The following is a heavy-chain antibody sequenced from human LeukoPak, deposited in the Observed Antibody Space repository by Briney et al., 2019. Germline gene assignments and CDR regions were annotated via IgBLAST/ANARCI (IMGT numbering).Heavy chain of an antibody. CDR2: IFYSGST. V-gene: IGHV4-59*01. Sequence: PSETLSLTCTVSGGSISSYYWSWLRQPPGKGLEWIGYIFYSGSTNYNPSLKSRVTISVDTSKNQFFLKLNSVTAADTAVYYCARVSPPNSYYDFWSGYYTAYFDYWGQGILVTVSS. CDR3: ARVSPPNSYYDFWSGYYTAYFDY. CDR1: GGSISSYY. D-gene: IGHD3-3*01. J-gene: IGHJ4*02.